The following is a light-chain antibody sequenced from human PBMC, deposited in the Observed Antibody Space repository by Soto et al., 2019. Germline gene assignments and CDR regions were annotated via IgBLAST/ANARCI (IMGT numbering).Light chain of an antibody. Sequence: EILLTQSPCTLVLSPGDRATLSCRASQSVNKAYLVWYQVKPGQAPRRLIYDASNRATGIPASFSGSGSGTDFTLTISSLEPEDSAVYYCQQRSNWLFGPGTKVDIK. J-gene: IGKJ3*01. CDR2: DAS. CDR1: QSVNKAY. V-gene: IGKV3-11*01. CDR3: QQRSNWL.